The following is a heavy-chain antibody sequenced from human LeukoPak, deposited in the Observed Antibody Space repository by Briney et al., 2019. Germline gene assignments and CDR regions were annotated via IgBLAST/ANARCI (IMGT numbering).Heavy chain of an antibody. CDR2: IYYGGST. Sequence: SETLSLTCTVSGGSISSSSYYWGWIRQPPGTGLEWNGSIYYGGSTYYNPSLKSRVTISVDTSKNQFSLKLSSVTAADTAVYYCARRPPGYDFWSGYYKPYYFDYWGQGTLVTVSS. CDR1: GGSISSSSYY. D-gene: IGHD3-3*01. CDR3: ARRPPGYDFWSGYYKPYYFDY. J-gene: IGHJ4*02. V-gene: IGHV4-39*01.